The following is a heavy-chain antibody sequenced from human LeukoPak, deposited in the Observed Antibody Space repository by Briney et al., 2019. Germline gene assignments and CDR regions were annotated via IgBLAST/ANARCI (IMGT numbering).Heavy chain of an antibody. Sequence: GGCLRLSCGASGFTFSSYSMNWVRQAPGKGLEWVSSISSSSSYIYYADSVKGRFTISRDNAKNSLYLQMNSLRAEDTAVYYCARDIGAYCGGDCYSGSLDYWGQGTLVTVSS. D-gene: IGHD2-21*02. V-gene: IGHV3-21*01. CDR3: ARDIGAYCGGDCYSGSLDY. CDR1: GFTFSSYS. J-gene: IGHJ4*02. CDR2: ISSSSSYI.